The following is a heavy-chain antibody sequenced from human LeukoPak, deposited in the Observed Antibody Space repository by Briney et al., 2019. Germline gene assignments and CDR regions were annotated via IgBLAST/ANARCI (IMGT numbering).Heavy chain of an antibody. V-gene: IGHV1-46*01. CDR3: ASLYSGSYKSPRDAFDI. Sequence: ASVKVSCKASGYTSTSYYMHWVRQAPGQGLEWMGIINPSGGSTSYAQKFQGRVTMTRDTSTSTVYMELSSLRSEDTAVYYCASLYSGSYKSPRDAFDIWGQGTMVTVSS. CDR2: INPSGGST. D-gene: IGHD1-26*01. J-gene: IGHJ3*02. CDR1: GYTSTSYY.